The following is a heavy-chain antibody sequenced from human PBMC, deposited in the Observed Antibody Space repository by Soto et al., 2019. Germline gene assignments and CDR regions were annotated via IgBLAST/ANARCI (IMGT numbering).Heavy chain of an antibody. V-gene: IGHV1-18*01. CDR3: ARDEGGYDILTGYYKAHHFDQ. CDR1: GYTFGHFY. J-gene: IGHJ4*02. CDR2: ISPHNRNT. D-gene: IGHD3-9*01. Sequence: QVQLVQSGAEVKRPGDSVKVSCQASGYTFGHFYITWVRQAPGQGLEWMGAISPHNRNTNYAEKFRGRVTMTTDTSTTTSYMELRSLRSDDTAVYYCARDEGGYDILTGYYKAHHFDQWGQGALVTVSS.